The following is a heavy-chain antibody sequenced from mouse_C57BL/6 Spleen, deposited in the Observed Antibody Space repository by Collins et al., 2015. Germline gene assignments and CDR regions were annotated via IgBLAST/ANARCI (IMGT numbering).Heavy chain of an antibody. V-gene: IGHV5-4*01. CDR1: GFTFNNYA. CDR2: ISDDGSYT. D-gene: IGHD1-1*01. J-gene: IGHJ1*03. CDR3: AREYGGSWWYFDV. Sequence: EVQLVESGGGLVKPGGSLKLSCAASGFTFNNYAMSWVRQTPEKRLEWVATISDDGSYTYYADNVKGRFTISRDNAKNNLYLQMSHLKSEGTALYYCAREYGGSWWYFDVWGTGTTVTVSS.